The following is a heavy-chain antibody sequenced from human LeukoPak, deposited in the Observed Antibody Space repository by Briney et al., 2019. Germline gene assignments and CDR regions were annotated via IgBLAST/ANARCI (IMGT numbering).Heavy chain of an antibody. CDR3: AKDLSYDSSGYRSFDY. J-gene: IGHJ4*02. Sequence: GGSLRLSCAASGFTFDDYAMHWVRQAPGKGLEWVSGISRNSGSIGYADSVKGRFTISRGNAKNSLYLQMNSLRAEDTALYYCAKDLSYDSSGYRSFDYWGQGTLVTVSS. CDR1: GFTFDDYA. D-gene: IGHD3-22*01. V-gene: IGHV3-9*01. CDR2: ISRNSGSI.